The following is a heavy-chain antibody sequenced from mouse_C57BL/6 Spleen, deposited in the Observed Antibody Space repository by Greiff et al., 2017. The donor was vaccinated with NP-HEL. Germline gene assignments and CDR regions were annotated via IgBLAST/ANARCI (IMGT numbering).Heavy chain of an antibody. CDR2: INPYNGDT. J-gene: IGHJ4*01. Sequence: EVQLQQSGPELVKPGDSVKISCKASGYSFTGYFMNWVMQSHGKSLEWIGRINPYNGDTFYNQKFKGKATLTVDKSSSTAHMELRSLTSEDSAVYYCARDYYSNSYYAMDYWGQGTSVTVSS. D-gene: IGHD2-5*01. CDR1: GYSFTGYF. CDR3: ARDYYSNSYYAMDY. V-gene: IGHV1-20*01.